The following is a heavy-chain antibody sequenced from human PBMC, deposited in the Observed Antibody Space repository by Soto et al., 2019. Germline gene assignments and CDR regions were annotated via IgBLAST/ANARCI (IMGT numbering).Heavy chain of an antibody. CDR1: GYSFTSYW. Sequence: GESLKISCKGSGYSFTSYWIGWVRQMPGKGLEWMGTIYPGDSDTRYSPSFQGQVTISADKSISTAYLQWSSLKASDTAMYYCARHYYDILTGYLAPFDYWGQGTLVTVSS. CDR2: IYPGDSDT. V-gene: IGHV5-51*01. J-gene: IGHJ4*02. CDR3: ARHYYDILTGYLAPFDY. D-gene: IGHD3-9*01.